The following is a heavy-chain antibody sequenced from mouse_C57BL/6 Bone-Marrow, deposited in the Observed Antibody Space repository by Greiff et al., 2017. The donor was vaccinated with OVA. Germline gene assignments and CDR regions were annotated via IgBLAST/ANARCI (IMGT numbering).Heavy chain of an antibody. V-gene: IGHV1-78*01. D-gene: IGHD1-1*01. CDR3: ARDNYYGSSCYYAMDY. CDR1: GYTFTDHT. CDR2: IYPRDGST. Sequence: VQLQQSDAELVKPGASVKISCKVSGYTFTDHTIHWMKQRPEQGLEWIGYIYPRDGSTKYNEKFKGKATLTADKSSSTAYMQLNSLTSEDSAVYFCARDNYYGSSCYYAMDYWGQGTSVTVSS. J-gene: IGHJ4*01.